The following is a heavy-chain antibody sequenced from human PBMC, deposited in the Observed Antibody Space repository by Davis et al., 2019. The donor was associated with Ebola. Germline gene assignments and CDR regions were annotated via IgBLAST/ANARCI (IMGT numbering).Heavy chain of an antibody. V-gene: IGHV3-48*02. CDR2: INTRGDAR. D-gene: IGHD3-10*02. J-gene: IGHJ4*02. CDR3: VRDYLFAFDS. Sequence: ESPKISCVTSGFTFTSYSFNWIRQTPGKGLEWIAHINTRGDARVYADSVRGRFTISRDDAANSLSLQMDSLKHEDTAVYYCVRDYLFAFDSWGQGTPVTVSS. CDR1: GFTFTSYS.